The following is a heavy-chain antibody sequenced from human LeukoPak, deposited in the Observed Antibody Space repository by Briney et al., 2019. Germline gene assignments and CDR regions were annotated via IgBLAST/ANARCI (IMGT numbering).Heavy chain of an antibody. CDR3: AVAFVDY. Sequence: GGSLRLSCAASGFTFDDYAMHWVRQAPGKGLGWVSLISGDGGSTYYADSVKGRFTISRDNSKNSLYLQMNSLRTEDTALYYCAVAFVDYWGQGTLVTVSS. D-gene: IGHD5-12*01. CDR1: GFTFDDYA. V-gene: IGHV3-43*02. CDR2: ISGDGGST. J-gene: IGHJ4*02.